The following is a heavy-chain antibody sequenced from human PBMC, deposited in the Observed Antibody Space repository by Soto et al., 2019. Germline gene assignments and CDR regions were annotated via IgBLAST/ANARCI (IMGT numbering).Heavy chain of an antibody. V-gene: IGHV1-8*01. D-gene: IGHD2-15*01. CDR2: TNPNSGNT. Sequence: ASVKVSCKASGYTFTSYDINWVRQATGQGLEWMGWTNPNSGNTGYAQKFQGRVTMTRNTSISTAYMELSSLRSEDTAVYYCARGGYCSGGSCYGDWYFDLWGRGTLVTVSS. CDR3: ARGGYCSGGSCYGDWYFDL. J-gene: IGHJ2*01. CDR1: GYTFTSYD.